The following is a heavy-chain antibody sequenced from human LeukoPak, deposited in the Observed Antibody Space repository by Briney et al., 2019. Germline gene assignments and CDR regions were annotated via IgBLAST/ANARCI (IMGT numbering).Heavy chain of an antibody. J-gene: IGHJ6*03. Sequence: SETLSLTCTVSGGSISSSSYYWGWIRQPPGKGLEGIGSIYYSGSTYHNPSLKSPVTISVDTSQNQLSLKLSSVPAAHTAVHYCASDQGYYYYYMDVWGKGTTVTVSS. V-gene: IGHV4-39*07. CDR2: IYYSGST. CDR1: GGSISSSSYY. CDR3: ASDQGYYYYYMDV.